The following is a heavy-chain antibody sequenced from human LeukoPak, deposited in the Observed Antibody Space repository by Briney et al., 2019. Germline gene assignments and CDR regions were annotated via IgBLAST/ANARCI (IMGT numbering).Heavy chain of an antibody. CDR1: GYTFTSYD. D-gene: IGHD5-12*01. V-gene: IGHV1-2*02. CDR3: AREGSGYDYLFDY. CDR2: INPNSGGT. J-gene: IGHJ4*02. Sequence: ASVKVSCKASGYTFTSYDINWVRQATGQGLEWMGWINPNSGGTNYAQKFQGRVAMTRDTSISTAYMELSRLRSDDTAVYYCAREGSGYDYLFDYWGQGTLVTVSS.